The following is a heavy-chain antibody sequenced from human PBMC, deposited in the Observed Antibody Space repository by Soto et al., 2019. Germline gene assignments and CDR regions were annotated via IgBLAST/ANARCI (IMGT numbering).Heavy chain of an antibody. CDR1: GYTFTTYV. CDR3: ARARGKIATVFSAGDY. CDR2: IRAYNGNA. J-gene: IGHJ4*02. Sequence: QVQLVQSGPEVKKPGASVKVSCKTSGYTFTTYVVSWVRQAPGQGLEWMGWIRAYNGNANYAQKFQDRVTMTTDTSTPTVHMELRSLTPDDTAVYYCARARGKIATVFSAGDYWGPGTLVTVSS. D-gene: IGHD4-4*01. V-gene: IGHV1-18*01.